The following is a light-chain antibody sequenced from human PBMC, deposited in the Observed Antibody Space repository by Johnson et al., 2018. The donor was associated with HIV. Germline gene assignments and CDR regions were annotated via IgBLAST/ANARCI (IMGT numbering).Light chain of an antibody. CDR2: ENK. Sequence: QSVLTQPPSVSAAPGQKVTISCSGSSSNIGNNYVSWYQQLPGTSPKLLIYENKARPSGIPDRFSGSKSATSAPLAITGLQTGDEADYYCGTWDSSLYVFVFGSGTKVTVL. CDR1: SSNIGNNY. CDR3: GTWDSSLYVFV. V-gene: IGLV1-51*01. J-gene: IGLJ1*01.